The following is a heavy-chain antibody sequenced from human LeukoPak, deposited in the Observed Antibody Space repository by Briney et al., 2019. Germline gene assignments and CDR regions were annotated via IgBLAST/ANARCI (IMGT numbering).Heavy chain of an antibody. V-gene: IGHV4-61*02. CDR3: ASRLTTTLDMDV. J-gene: IGHJ6*03. CDR2: IYTSGST. D-gene: IGHD4-11*01. CDR1: GDSISSDYYY. Sequence: PSQTLSLTCTVSGDSISSDYYYWSWIRQPAGKGLEWIGRIYTSGSTSYNPSLKSRVTISVDTSKNQFSLKLSSVTAADTAVYYCASRLTTTLDMDVWGKGTTVTVSS.